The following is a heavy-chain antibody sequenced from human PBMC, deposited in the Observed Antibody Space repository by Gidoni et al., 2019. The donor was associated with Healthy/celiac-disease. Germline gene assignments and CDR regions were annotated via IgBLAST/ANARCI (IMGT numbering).Heavy chain of an antibody. CDR1: GGSFSGYY. D-gene: IGHD3-10*01. CDR3: ARGPYYYGSGSYFDY. J-gene: IGHJ4*02. V-gene: IGHV4-34*01. CDR2: INHSGST. Sequence: QVQLQQWGAGLLKPSETLSLPCAVYGGSFSGYYWSWIRQPPGKGLEWIGEINHSGSTNYNPSLKSRVTISVDTSKNQFSLKLSSVTAADTAVYYCARGPYYYGSGSYFDYWGQGTLVTVSS.